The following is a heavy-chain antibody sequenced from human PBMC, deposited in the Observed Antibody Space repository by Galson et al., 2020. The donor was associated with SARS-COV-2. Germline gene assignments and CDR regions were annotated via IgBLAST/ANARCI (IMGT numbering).Heavy chain of an antibody. D-gene: IGHD3-10*01. CDR3: ARGGSGSYYGWFDP. J-gene: IGHJ5*02. CDR2: ISYDGSNK. CDR1: GFTFSSYA. Sequence: GGSLRLSCAASGFTFSSYAMHWVRQAPGKGLEWVAVISYDGSNKYYADSVKGRFTISRDNSKNTLYLQMNSLRAEDTAVYYCARGGSGSYYGWFDPWGQGTLVTVSS. V-gene: IGHV3-30*01.